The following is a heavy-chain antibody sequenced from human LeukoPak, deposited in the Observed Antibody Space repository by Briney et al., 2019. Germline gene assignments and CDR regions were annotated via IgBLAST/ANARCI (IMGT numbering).Heavy chain of an antibody. D-gene: IGHD5-18*01. V-gene: IGHV3-48*03. CDR1: GFTFSSYE. Sequence: PGGSLRLSCAASGFTFSSYEMNWVRQAPGKGLEWVSYISSSGSTIYYADSVKGRFTISRDNAKNSLYLQMNSLRAEDTAVYYCAREGYSYGSDYWGQGTLVTVSS. J-gene: IGHJ4*02. CDR2: ISSSGSTI. CDR3: AREGYSYGSDY.